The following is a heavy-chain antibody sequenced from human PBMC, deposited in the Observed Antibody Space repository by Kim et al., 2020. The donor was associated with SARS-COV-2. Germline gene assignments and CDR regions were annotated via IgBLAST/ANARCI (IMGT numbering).Heavy chain of an antibody. D-gene: IGHD3-10*01. V-gene: IGHV4-59*02. J-gene: IGHJ4*02. CDR1: VDSVTSSY. CDR2: IDNTGTT. CDR3: AGAGSYYFLDC. Sequence: SETLSLTCNVSVDSVTSSYWSWLRQSPGKGLEWIGYIDNTGTTNYSPSLRTRVTMSVDLSRSQLPLKLSSVTAADTAAYYCAGAGSYYFLDCWGQGTLVT.